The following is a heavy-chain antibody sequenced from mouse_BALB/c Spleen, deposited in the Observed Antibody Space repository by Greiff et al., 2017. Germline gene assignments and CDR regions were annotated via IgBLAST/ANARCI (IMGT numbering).Heavy chain of an antibody. Sequence: DVKLQESGGGLVKPGGSLKLSCAASGFTFSSYTMSWVRQTPEKRLEWVATISSGGSYTYYPDSVKGRFTISRDNAKNTLYLQMSSLKSEDTAMYYCTRDERCFDYWGQGTTLTVSS. CDR2: ISSGGSYT. CDR3: TRDERCFDY. J-gene: IGHJ2*01. V-gene: IGHV5-6-4*01. CDR1: GFTFSSYT.